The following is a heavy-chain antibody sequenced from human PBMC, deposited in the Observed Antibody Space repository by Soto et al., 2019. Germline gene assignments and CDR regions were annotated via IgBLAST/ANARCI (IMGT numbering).Heavy chain of an antibody. CDR2: ISSSSSYT. CDR1: GFTFSDYY. CDR3: ARDRGQWLFDY. D-gene: IGHD6-19*01. V-gene: IGHV3-11*05. J-gene: IGHJ4*02. Sequence: QVQLVESGGGLVKPGGSLRLSCAASGFTFSDYYMSWIRQAPGKGLEWVSYISSSSSYTNYADSVKGRFTISRDNAKNSLYLQMNSLRAEATAVYYCARDRGQWLFDYWGQGTLVTVSS.